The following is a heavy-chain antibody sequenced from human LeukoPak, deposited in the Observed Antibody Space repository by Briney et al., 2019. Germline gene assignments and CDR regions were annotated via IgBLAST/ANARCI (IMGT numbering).Heavy chain of an antibody. J-gene: IGHJ4*02. D-gene: IGHD4-23*01. V-gene: IGHV3-7*05. CDR2: IKQGGSEK. CDR1: GFTFRSHW. CDR3: AREGQESGGKDY. Sequence: GGSLRLSCVASGFTFRSHWMTWVRQAPGKGLEWVANIKQGGSEKHYVDSVKGRFTISRDDAKNSLYLHMRTLRAEDAAVYYCAREGQESGGKDYWGQGTRVTVSS.